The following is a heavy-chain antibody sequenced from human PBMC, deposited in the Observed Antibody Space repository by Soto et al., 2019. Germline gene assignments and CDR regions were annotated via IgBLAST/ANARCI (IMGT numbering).Heavy chain of an antibody. CDR2: ISAYNGNT. Sequence: ASVKVSCKASGYTFTSYGISWVRQAPGQGLEWMGWISAYNGNTNYAQKLQGRVTMTTDTSTSTAYMELRSLRSDDTAVYYCAREKVATIGGPWYYYYGMDVWGQGTTVTVSS. V-gene: IGHV1-18*01. CDR3: AREKVATIGGPWYYYYGMDV. CDR1: GYTFTSYG. D-gene: IGHD5-12*01. J-gene: IGHJ6*02.